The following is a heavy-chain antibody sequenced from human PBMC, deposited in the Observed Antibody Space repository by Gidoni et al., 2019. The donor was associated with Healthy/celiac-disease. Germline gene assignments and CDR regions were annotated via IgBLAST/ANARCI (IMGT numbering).Heavy chain of an antibody. Sequence: QVQLVQSGAEVKQPGSSVKVSCKASGGTFNSYALSWVRQAPGQGLEWMGGIIPIFGTANYAQKFQGRVTITADESTSTAYMELSSLRSEDTAVYYCAREQGGDITMTRYYYGMDVWGQGTTVTVSS. CDR2: IIPIFGTA. J-gene: IGHJ6*02. CDR1: GGTFNSYA. D-gene: IGHD3-22*01. V-gene: IGHV1-69*01. CDR3: AREQGGDITMTRYYYGMDV.